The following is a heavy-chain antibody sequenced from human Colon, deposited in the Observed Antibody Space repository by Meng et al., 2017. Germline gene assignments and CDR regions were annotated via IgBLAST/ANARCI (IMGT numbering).Heavy chain of an antibody. CDR3: VRDFRHGDYDVWFDT. Sequence: GESLKISCAASGFSFSTYWMSWVRQAPGKGLEWVSSMNEGGSAKQYVDSVKGRFTISRDNANNSLYLQMNSLRAEDTAVYYCVRDFRHGDYDVWFDTWGQGTLVTVSS. D-gene: IGHD4-17*01. CDR1: GFSFSTYW. J-gene: IGHJ5*01. CDR2: MNEGGSAK. V-gene: IGHV3-7*01.